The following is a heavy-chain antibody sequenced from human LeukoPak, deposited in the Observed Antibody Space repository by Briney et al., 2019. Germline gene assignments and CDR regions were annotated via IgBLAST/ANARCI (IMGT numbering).Heavy chain of an antibody. V-gene: IGHV1-2*02. D-gene: IGHD4-11*01. CDR3: ARAPDYIRFDP. Sequence: ASVKVSXKASGGTFSSYATSWVRQAPGQGLEWMGWINPNSGGTNYAQKFQGRVTMTRDTSISTAYMELSRLRSDDTAVYYCARAPDYIRFDPWGQGTLVTVSS. CDR2: INPNSGGT. CDR1: GGTFSSYA. J-gene: IGHJ5*02.